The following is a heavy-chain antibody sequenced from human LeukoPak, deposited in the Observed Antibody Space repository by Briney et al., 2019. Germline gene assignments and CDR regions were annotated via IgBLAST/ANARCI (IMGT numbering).Heavy chain of an antibody. J-gene: IGHJ4*02. D-gene: IGHD6-19*01. Sequence: SETLSLTCTVSGYSISSGYYWGWIRQPPGKGLEWIGSIYYSGSTYYNPSLKSRVTISVDTSKNQFSLKLSSVTAADTAVYYCARVWGAVAAEPRYYFDYWGQGTLVTVSS. CDR2: IYYSGST. CDR1: GYSISSGYY. V-gene: IGHV4-38-2*02. CDR3: ARVWGAVAAEPRYYFDY.